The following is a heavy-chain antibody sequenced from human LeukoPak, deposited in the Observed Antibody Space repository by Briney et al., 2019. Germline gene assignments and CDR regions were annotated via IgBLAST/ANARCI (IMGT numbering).Heavy chain of an antibody. Sequence: EGIGSINPNSGARNYAQKFQGRVTMTRDTSINTAYMELSSLTSDDTAVYYCARSESSAWHYWGQGTLVTVSS. V-gene: IGHV1-2*02. CDR2: INPNSGAR. D-gene: IGHD6-19*01. J-gene: IGHJ4*02. CDR3: ARSESSAWHY.